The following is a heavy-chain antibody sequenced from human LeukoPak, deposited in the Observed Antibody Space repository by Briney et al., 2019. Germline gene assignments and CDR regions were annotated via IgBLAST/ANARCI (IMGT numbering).Heavy chain of an antibody. CDR2: VYPGDSDT. Sequence: GESLKIPWMGYGYSFTSYWIGWVRQMHGKGLEWMGIVYPGDSDTRYSPSFQGQVTISADKSISTAYLQWSSLKASDTAMYYCARLRWDSSGYYFFDYWGQGTLVTVSS. CDR1: GYSFTSYW. J-gene: IGHJ4*02. V-gene: IGHV5-51*01. CDR3: ARLRWDSSGYYFFDY. D-gene: IGHD3-22*01.